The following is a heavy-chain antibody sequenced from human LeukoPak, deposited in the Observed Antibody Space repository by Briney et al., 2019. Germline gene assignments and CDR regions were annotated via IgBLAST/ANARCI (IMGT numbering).Heavy chain of an antibody. CDR3: AKGGSY. CDR2: IRYDGSNK. Sequence: PGKGMEWVAFIRYDGSNKYYADSVKGRFTISRDNSKNTLYLQMNSLRAEDTAVYYCAKGGSYWGQGTLVTVSS. D-gene: IGHD2-15*01. V-gene: IGHV3-30*02. J-gene: IGHJ4*02.